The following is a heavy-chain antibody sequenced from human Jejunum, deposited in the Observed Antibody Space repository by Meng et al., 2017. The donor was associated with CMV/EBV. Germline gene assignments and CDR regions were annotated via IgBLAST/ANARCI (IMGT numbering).Heavy chain of an antibody. V-gene: IGHV5-51*01. CDR2: IFPGDSDA. CDR3: AQLLNYYFVY. CDR1: GYSSTNHW. J-gene: IGHJ4*02. Sequence: ISCMASGYSSTNHWSAWVRQAPGRGLEWMGNIFPGDSDARYSPSFQGQVTISADKSIATAYLEWSSLKASDTAVYYCAQLLNYYFVYWGQGTLVTVSS. D-gene: IGHD6-6*01.